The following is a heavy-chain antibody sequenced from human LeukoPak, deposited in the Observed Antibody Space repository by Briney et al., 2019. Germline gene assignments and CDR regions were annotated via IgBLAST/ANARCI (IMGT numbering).Heavy chain of an antibody. D-gene: IGHD2-15*01. CDR3: ATGIDQYYSY. J-gene: IGHJ4*02. CDR2: ITSDGTGT. CDR1: GLTFCFSSYW. Sequence: GGSLRLSCAASGLTFCFSSYWMHWVRQAPGEGLVWISRITSDGTGTIYGDSVKGRFTISRDNAKNTVYLELNSLGAEDTAVYFCATGIDQYYSYWGQGTLVTVSS. V-gene: IGHV3-74*01.